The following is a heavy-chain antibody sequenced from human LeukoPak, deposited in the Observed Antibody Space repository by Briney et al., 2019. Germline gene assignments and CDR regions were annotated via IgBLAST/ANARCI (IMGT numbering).Heavy chain of an antibody. CDR2: TYYRSKWSS. Sequence: SQTLSLTCVISGDSLSSNSATWNWIRQSPSRVFEWLGRTYYRSKWSSDYAVSVRSRITIDPDTSKNQFSLHLNSVSPEDTAIYYCARAESLTGQNWFDPWGQGTLVTVSS. J-gene: IGHJ5*02. V-gene: IGHV6-1*01. CDR1: GDSLSSNSAT. D-gene: IGHD1-14*01. CDR3: ARAESLTGQNWFDP.